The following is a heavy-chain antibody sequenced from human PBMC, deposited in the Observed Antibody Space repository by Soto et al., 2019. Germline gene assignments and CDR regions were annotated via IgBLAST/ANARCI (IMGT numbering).Heavy chain of an antibody. CDR1: GYTFTNHG. D-gene: IGHD3-10*01. CDR3: ARRVRGSKIDHYYYMDV. CDR2: ISASNGDT. J-gene: IGHJ6*03. Sequence: QVELVQSGVEVKKPGASVKVSCKASGYTFTNHGLSWVRQAPGQGLEWMGWISASNGDTNYAQKFLGRVTVTTDTSTSIGYMEVRSLKSEDTAVYYCARRVRGSKIDHYYYMDVWGKGTTVIVSS. V-gene: IGHV1-18*04.